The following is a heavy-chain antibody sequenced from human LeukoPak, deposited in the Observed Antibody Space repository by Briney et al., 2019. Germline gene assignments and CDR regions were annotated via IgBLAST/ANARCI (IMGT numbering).Heavy chain of an antibody. J-gene: IGHJ5*02. Sequence: ASVKVSCKASGYTFTRYYMHWVRQAPGQGLEWMGWINPNSGGTNYAQKFQGRVTMTRDTSISTAYMELSRLRSDDTAVYYCAREGTQAIASADPNWFDPWGQGTLVTVSS. D-gene: IGHD6-13*01. V-gene: IGHV1-2*02. CDR2: INPNSGGT. CDR1: GYTFTRYY. CDR3: AREGTQAIASADPNWFDP.